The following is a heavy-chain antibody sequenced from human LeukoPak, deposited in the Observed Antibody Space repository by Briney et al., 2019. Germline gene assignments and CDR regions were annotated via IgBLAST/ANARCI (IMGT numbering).Heavy chain of an antibody. D-gene: IGHD4/OR15-4a*01. V-gene: IGHV3-21*01. CDR3: ASGASETMVGL. CDR2: ISSSSSYI. J-gene: IGHJ4*02. CDR1: GFTFSSYS. Sequence: GGSLRLSCAASGFTFSSYSMNWVRQAPGKGLEWVSSISSSSSYIYYADSVKGRFTISRDNAKNSLYLQMNSLRAEDTAVYYCASGASETMVGLWGQGALVPVSS.